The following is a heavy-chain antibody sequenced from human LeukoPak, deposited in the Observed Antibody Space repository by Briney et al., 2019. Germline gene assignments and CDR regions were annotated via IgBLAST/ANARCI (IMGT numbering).Heavy chain of an antibody. J-gene: IGHJ3*02. D-gene: IGHD3-22*01. CDR1: GYSFTSYW. V-gene: IGHV5-51*01. CDR3: ARHATRSGYYPDAFDI. CDR2: IYPGDSDT. Sequence: EESLKISCKGSGYSFTSYWIGWVRQMPGKGLEWMGIIYPGDSDTRYSPSFQGQVTISADKSISTAYLQWSSLKASDTAMCYCARHATRSGYYPDAFDIWGQGTMVTVSS.